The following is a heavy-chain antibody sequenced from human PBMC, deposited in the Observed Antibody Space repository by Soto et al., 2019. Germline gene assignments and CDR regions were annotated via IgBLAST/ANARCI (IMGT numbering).Heavy chain of an antibody. CDR1: GFTFDDYA. J-gene: IGHJ6*02. V-gene: IGHV3-9*01. CDR3: AKGRDSGYYYGMDV. Sequence: SLRLSCAASGFTFDDYAMHWVRQAPGKGLEWVSGISWNSGSIGYADSVKGRFTISRDNAKNSLYLQMNSLRAEDTALYYCAKGRDSGYYYGMDVWGQGTTVTVSS. CDR2: ISWNSGSI.